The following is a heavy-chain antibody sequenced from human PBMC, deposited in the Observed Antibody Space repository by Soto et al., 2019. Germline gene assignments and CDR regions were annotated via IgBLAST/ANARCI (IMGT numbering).Heavy chain of an antibody. Sequence: PSETLSLTCAVSGGSISSGGYSWTWIRQPPGKGLEWIGYIYHSGNTYYNPSLKSRVTISGDRSKNQFTLNLSSVTAADTAVYYCASNVAADDALDVRGQGTMVTVS. CDR2: IYHSGNT. D-gene: IGHD2-15*01. CDR1: GGSISSGGYS. CDR3: ASNVAADDALDV. V-gene: IGHV4-30-2*01. J-gene: IGHJ3*01.